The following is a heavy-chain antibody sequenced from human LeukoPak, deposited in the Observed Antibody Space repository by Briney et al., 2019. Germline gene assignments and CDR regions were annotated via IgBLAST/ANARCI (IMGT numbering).Heavy chain of an antibody. CDR1: GFTFSTYT. Sequence: GGSLRLSCAASGFTFSTYTMNWVRQAPGKGLEWVSSISSSSSYIYYADSVKGRFTISRDNAKNSLYLQMNSLRPEDTAGDYGGSDGRGGWSLDGFDIWGQGTMVTVSS. CDR2: ISSSSSYI. CDR3: GSDGRGGWSLDGFDI. J-gene: IGHJ3*02. D-gene: IGHD6-19*01. V-gene: IGHV3-21*01.